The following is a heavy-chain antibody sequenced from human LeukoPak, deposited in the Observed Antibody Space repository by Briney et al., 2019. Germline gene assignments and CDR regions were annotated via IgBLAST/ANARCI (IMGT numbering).Heavy chain of an antibody. Sequence: SETLSLTCAVSGGSISSSNWWSWVRQSPGKGLEWIGEINHSGSTDYNPSLKSRVTISVDTSKNQFSLKLSSVTAADTAVYYCARGLLSYSSSWYPDAFDIWGQGTMVTVSS. V-gene: IGHV4-4*02. CDR3: ARGLLSYSSSWYPDAFDI. D-gene: IGHD6-13*01. CDR1: GGSISSSNW. J-gene: IGHJ3*02. CDR2: INHSGST.